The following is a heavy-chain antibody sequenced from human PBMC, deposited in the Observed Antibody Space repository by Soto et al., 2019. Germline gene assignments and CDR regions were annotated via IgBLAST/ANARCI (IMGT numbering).Heavy chain of an antibody. V-gene: IGHV1-8*01. CDR3: TAVAGKGVIARY. CDR1: GYTFTSYD. D-gene: IGHD6-19*01. J-gene: IGHJ4*02. CDR2: MNPNSGNT. Sequence: GASVKVSCKASGYTFTSYDINWVRQATGQGLEWMGWMNPNSGNTGYAQKFQGRVTMTRNTSISTAYMELSSLRSEDTAVYYCTAVAGKGVIARYWGQGTLVIVSS.